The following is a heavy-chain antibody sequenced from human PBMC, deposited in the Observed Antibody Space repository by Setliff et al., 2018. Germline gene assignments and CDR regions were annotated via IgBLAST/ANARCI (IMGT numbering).Heavy chain of an antibody. Sequence: SVKVSCKASGGTFSSYAISWVRQAPGQGLEWMGGIIPILGIANYAQKFQGRVTITADESTSTAYMELRSLRSDDTAVYYCAREKFPGDWGDYWGQGTLVTVSS. V-gene: IGHV1-69*10. J-gene: IGHJ4*02. D-gene: IGHD2-21*01. CDR1: GGTFSSYA. CDR3: AREKFPGDWGDY. CDR2: IIPILGIA.